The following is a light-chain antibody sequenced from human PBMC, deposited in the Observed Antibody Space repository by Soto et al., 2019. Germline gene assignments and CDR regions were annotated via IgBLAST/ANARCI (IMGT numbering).Light chain of an antibody. CDR3: QQYNNWPPWT. CDR1: QSVSSY. V-gene: IGKV3-15*01. Sequence: EILLTQSPATLSVSPGERATLSCRASQSVSSYLAWYHQKPGQAPRLLIYGASTRATGVPARFSGSGSGTEFTLTISSLQSEDFAIYYCQQYNNWPPWTFGQGTKVDIK. J-gene: IGKJ1*01. CDR2: GAS.